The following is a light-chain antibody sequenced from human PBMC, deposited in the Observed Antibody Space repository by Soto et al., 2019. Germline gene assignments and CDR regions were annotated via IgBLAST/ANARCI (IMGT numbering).Light chain of an antibody. Sequence: QSVLTQPPSASGTPGQRVTISCSGSTSNIGNNYVCWFQQLPGTAPKLLMHSNNLRPSGVPERISGSKSGTSASLAISGLRSEDEAVYYCASWDDRLGAVIFGGGTKLTVL. V-gene: IGLV1-47*02. J-gene: IGLJ2*01. CDR1: TSNIGNNY. CDR3: ASWDDRLGAVI. CDR2: SNN.